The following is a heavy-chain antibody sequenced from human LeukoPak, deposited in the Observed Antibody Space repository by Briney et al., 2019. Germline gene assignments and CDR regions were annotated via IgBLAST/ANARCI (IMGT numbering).Heavy chain of an antibody. Sequence: SETLSLTCTVSGGSISSYYWSWIRQPPGKGLEWIGYIYYSGSTNYNPSLKSRVTISVDTSKNQFSLKLSSVTAADTAVYYCARDRGRELPYHYYGMDVWGQGTTVTVSS. D-gene: IGHD1-26*01. V-gene: IGHV4-59*01. CDR2: IYYSGST. CDR1: GGSISSYY. CDR3: ARDRGRELPYHYYGMDV. J-gene: IGHJ6*02.